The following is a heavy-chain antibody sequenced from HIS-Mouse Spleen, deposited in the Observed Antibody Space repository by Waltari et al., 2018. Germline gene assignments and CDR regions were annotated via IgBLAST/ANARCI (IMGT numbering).Heavy chain of an antibody. V-gene: IGHV3-30-3*01. CDR3: ARVTGGGY. Sequence: QVQLVESGGGVVQPGRSLRLSCAASGFPFSSYAMPWVRQAPGKGLEWVAVISYDGSNKYYADSVKGRFTISRDNSKNTLYLQMNSLRAEDTAVYYCARVTGGGYWGQGTLVTVSS. J-gene: IGHJ4*02. CDR2: ISYDGSNK. D-gene: IGHD3-10*01. CDR1: GFPFSSYA.